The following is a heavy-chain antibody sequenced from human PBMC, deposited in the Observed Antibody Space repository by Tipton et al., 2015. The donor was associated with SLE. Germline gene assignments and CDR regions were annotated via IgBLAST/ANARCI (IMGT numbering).Heavy chain of an antibody. CDR2: INHIGST. J-gene: IGHJ4*02. CDR3: ARVSPDGYSVFDY. Sequence: TLSLTCTVSGGSISSYYWSWIRQPPGKGLEWIGKINHIGSTNYNPSLKSRVTISVDTSKNQFSLKLSSVTAADTAVYYCARVSPDGYSVFDYWGQGTLVTVSS. CDR1: GGSISSYY. D-gene: IGHD5-24*01. V-gene: IGHV4-34*01.